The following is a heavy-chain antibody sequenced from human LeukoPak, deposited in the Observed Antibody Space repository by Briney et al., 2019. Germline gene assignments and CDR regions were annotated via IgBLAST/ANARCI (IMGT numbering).Heavy chain of an antibody. CDR3: AVQAKMVVVPAAIPYMNV. J-gene: IGHJ6*03. CDR2: INPNSGGT. CDR1: GYTFTGYY. D-gene: IGHD2-2*01. Sequence: ASVKVSCKASGYTFTGYYMHWVRQAPGQGLEWMGWINPNSGGTNYAQKFQGRVTMTRDTSISTPYMELSRLRSDDTAVYYCAVQAKMVVVPAAIPYMNVWGKGTRSPSP. V-gene: IGHV1-2*02.